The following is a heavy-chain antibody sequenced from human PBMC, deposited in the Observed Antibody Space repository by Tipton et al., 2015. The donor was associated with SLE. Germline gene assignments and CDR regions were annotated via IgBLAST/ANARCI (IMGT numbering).Heavy chain of an antibody. J-gene: IGHJ3*02. CDR2: VYESGNT. D-gene: IGHD3-3*01. Sequence: GLVKPSEALSLTCTVSGGSMSSYYWSWIRQPPGKGLEWIGYVYESGNTNYIPSLKSRVTISVDTSKNQFSLRLNSVTAADTAVYYCARADFGVPPGAFEIWGQGTKVTVSS. V-gene: IGHV4-4*08. CDR1: GGSMSSYY. CDR3: ARADFGVPPGAFEI.